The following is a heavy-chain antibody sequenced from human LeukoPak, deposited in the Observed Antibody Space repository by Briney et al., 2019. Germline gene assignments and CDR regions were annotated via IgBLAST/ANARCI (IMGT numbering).Heavy chain of an antibody. Sequence: GGSLRLSCAASGFTFSNYAMIWVRQAPGKGLEWVSGISVSGANTYYADSVKGRFTISRDNAKNSLYLQMNSLRAEDTAVYYCARRRDSGSLQHFDYWGQGTLVTVSS. D-gene: IGHD1-26*01. CDR1: GFTFSNYA. CDR2: ISVSGANT. J-gene: IGHJ4*02. CDR3: ARRRDSGSLQHFDY. V-gene: IGHV3-23*01.